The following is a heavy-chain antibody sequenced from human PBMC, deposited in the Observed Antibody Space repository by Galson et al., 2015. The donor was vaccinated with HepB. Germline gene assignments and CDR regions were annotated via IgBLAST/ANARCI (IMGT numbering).Heavy chain of an antibody. CDR1: GFTVSSNY. Sequence: SLRLSCAASGFTVSSNYMSWVRQAPGKGLEWVSAISGSGGSTYYADSMKGRFTISRDNSKNTLYLQMNSLRAEDTAVYYCAKDLTAAAGTDVLYNWFDPWGQGTLVTVSS. V-gene: IGHV3-23*01. J-gene: IGHJ5*02. CDR2: ISGSGGST. CDR3: AKDLTAAAGTDVLYNWFDP. D-gene: IGHD6-13*01.